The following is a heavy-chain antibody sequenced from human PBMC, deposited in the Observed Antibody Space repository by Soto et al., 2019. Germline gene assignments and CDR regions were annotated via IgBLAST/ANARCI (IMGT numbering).Heavy chain of an antibody. J-gene: IGHJ5*02. CDR3: ARFYCSPWFDP. CDR1: GGSISSSSYY. Sequence: KASETRSLTCTVSGGSISSSSYYWGWILQPPGKGLEWIGSIYYSGSTNYNPSLKSRVTISVDTSKNQFSLKLSSVTAADTAVCCCARFYCSPWFDPWGEGILVTVSS. CDR2: IYYSGST. V-gene: IGHV4-39*07. D-gene: IGHD2-21*02.